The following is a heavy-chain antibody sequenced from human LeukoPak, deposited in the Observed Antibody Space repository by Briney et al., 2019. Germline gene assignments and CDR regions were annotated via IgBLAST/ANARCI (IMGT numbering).Heavy chain of an antibody. V-gene: IGHV1-2*02. D-gene: IGHD6-13*01. CDR3: ARVFSIMYSSSWTPFDY. CDR1: GYAFTSYD. Sequence: ASVKVSCKASGYAFTSYDINWGREAPGQGLEWMGWINPNSGGTNYAQKFQGRVTITRDTSISTAYMELSRLRSDDTAVYYCARVFSIMYSSSWTPFDYWGQGTLVTVSS. CDR2: INPNSGGT. J-gene: IGHJ4*02.